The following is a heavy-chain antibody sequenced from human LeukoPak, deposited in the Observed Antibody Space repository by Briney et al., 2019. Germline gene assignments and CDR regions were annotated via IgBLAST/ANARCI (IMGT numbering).Heavy chain of an antibody. CDR3: TFYYGGPDY. CDR1: GFTFSDSA. Sequence: GGSLRLSCAASGFTFSDSAIQWVRQASGKGLEWVGRIRSKTNSYATAYAASVKGRFTISIDDSKNTAYLQMDILKSEDTAVYYCTFYYGGPDYWGQGTLVTVSS. CDR2: IRSKTNSYAT. V-gene: IGHV3-73*01. J-gene: IGHJ4*02. D-gene: IGHD4-23*01.